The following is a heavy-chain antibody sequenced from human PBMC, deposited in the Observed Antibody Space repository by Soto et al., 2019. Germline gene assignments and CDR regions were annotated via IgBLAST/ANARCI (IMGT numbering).Heavy chain of an antibody. Sequence: ASVKVSCKASGYTFTSYDINWVRQATGQGLEWMGWMNPNSGNTGYAQKFQGRVTMTRNTSISTAYMELSSLGSEDTALSYWARDPWITGPASFDPWGQGTLVTVSS. D-gene: IGHD1-20*01. J-gene: IGHJ5*02. CDR2: MNPNSGNT. CDR1: GYTFTSYD. CDR3: ARDPWITGPASFDP. V-gene: IGHV1-8*01.